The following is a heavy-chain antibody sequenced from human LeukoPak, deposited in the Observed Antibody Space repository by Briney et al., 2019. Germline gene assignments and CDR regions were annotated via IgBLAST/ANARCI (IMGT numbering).Heavy chain of an antibody. V-gene: IGHV4-59*01. CDR2: IYYSGST. CDR1: GGSISSYY. CDR3: ARGPRDGYTNN. Sequence: SETLTLTCTVSGGSISSYYWSWIRQPPGKGLEWIGYIYYSGSTNYNPSLKSRVPLSVDTSKNQFSLKLSSVTAADTAVYFCARGPRDGYTNNWGQGTLVTVS. D-gene: IGHD5-24*01. J-gene: IGHJ4*02.